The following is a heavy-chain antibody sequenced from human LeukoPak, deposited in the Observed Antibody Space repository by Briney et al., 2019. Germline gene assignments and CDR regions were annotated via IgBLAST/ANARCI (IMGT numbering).Heavy chain of an antibody. CDR3: ARGPEYYDSSGYSPDAFDI. V-gene: IGHV1-18*01. CDR1: GYTFTSYG. Sequence: ASVKVSCKASGYTFTSYGISWVRQAPGQGLEWMGWNSAYNGNTNYAQKLQGRVTMTTDTSTSTAYMELRSLRSDDTAVYYCARGPEYYDSSGYSPDAFDIWGQGTMVTVSS. D-gene: IGHD3-22*01. J-gene: IGHJ3*02. CDR2: NSAYNGNT.